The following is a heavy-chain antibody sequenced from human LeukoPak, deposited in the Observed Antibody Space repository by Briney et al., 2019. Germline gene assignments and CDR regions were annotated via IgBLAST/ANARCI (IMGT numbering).Heavy chain of an antibody. CDR1: GGSFSGYY. CDR3: ARGGGYCSGGSCYSTRERFDP. D-gene: IGHD2-15*01. J-gene: IGHJ5*02. V-gene: IGHV4-34*01. CDR2: INHSGST. Sequence: PSETLSLTCAVYGGSFSGYYWSWTRQPPGKGLEWIGEINHSGSTNYNPSLKSRVTISVDTSKNQFSLKLSSVTAADTAVYYCARGGGYCSGGSCYSTRERFDPWGQGTLVTVSS.